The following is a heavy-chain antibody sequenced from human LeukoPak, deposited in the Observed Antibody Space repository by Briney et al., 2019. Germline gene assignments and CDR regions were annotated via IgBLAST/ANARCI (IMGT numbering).Heavy chain of an antibody. CDR1: GFTFSSYS. V-gene: IGHV3-48*01. D-gene: IGHD3-22*01. J-gene: IGHJ4*02. CDR2: ISSSSSTI. Sequence: GGSLRLSCAASGFTFSSYSMNWVRQAPGEGLEWVSYISSSSSTIYYADSVKGRFTISRDNAKNSLYLQMNSLRAEDTAVYYCARDYYDSSGYYSYSDWGQGTLVTVSS. CDR3: ARDYYDSSGYYSYSD.